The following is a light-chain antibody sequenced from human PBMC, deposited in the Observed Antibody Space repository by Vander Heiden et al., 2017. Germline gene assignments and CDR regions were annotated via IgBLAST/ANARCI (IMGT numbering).Light chain of an antibody. V-gene: IGLV3-21*02. J-gene: IGLJ2*01. CDR3: QVWDSSSDHVV. CDR2: DNS. CDR1: NSGING. Sequence: SSVLPQPPSVSVPPGQTARTACKGNNSGINGVHWYQQKPGQAPELVVYDNSDRPSGISERFSGSKPGNTATLTIGGVEAGDEAYYYCQVWDSSSDHVVFGGGTKLTVL.